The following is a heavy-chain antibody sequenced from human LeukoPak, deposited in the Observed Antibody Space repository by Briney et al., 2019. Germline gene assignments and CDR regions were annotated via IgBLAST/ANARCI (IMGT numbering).Heavy chain of an antibody. CDR1: GFTSSGDW. J-gene: IGHJ4*02. V-gene: IGHV3-74*01. CDR3: ARDKGPYYFDQ. Sequence: GGSLRLSCAVSGFTSSGDWMHWVRQAPGKGLVWVSRSKNDGSSTSYADSVKGRFTISRDNSKNTLYLQMNSLRAEDTAVYYCARDKGPYYFDQWGQGTLLTVSS. CDR2: SKNDGSST.